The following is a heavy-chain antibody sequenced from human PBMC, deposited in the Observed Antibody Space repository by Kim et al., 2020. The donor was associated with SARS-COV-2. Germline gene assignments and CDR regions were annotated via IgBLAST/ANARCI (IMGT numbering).Heavy chain of an antibody. CDR2: LNGGNDDR. V-gene: IGHV1-3*01. Sequence: ASVKVSCRATGYSFSNNAVHWGRQAPGQRPEWMGWLNGGNDDRRYSQKFQGRFTMTKDRSTSTMYMELSSLTSEDTAVYYCARGGWLPRASENYYHGMDV. D-gene: IGHD3-10*01. CDR3: ARGGWLPRASENYYHGMDV. J-gene: IGHJ6*01. CDR1: GYSFSNNA.